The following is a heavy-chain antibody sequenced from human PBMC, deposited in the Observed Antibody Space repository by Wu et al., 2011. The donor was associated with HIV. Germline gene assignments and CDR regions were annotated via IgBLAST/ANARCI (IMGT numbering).Heavy chain of an antibody. CDR2: IIPMFKTP. D-gene: IGHD6-19*01. Sequence: QVQLVQSGAEVREPGSSVKVSCQASGGTFSSEAFSWVRQAPGQGLEWMGRIIPMFKTPVYAEKFLGRVSIDADESTNTAYLELSSLRSDDTAIFYCARAGSAWKPFDSWGQGTLVTVSP. V-gene: IGHV1-69*15. J-gene: IGHJ4*02. CDR1: GGTFSSEA. CDR3: ARAGSAWKPFDS.